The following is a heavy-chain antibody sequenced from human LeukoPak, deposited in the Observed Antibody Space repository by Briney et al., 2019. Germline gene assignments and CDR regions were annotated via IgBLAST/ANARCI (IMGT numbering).Heavy chain of an antibody. CDR2: IFHSGNT. J-gene: IGHJ6*02. CDR1: GGSISGTTW. Sequence: SETLSLTCAVSGGSISGTTWWTWVRQPPGKGLEWIGDIFHSGNTNYNPSLKSRVIISLDKSKNQFSLRLTSVTAADTAVYYCTRGELLWFGELSGYGMDVWGHGTTVTVSS. V-gene: IGHV4-4*02. CDR3: TRGELLWFGELSGYGMDV. D-gene: IGHD3-10*01.